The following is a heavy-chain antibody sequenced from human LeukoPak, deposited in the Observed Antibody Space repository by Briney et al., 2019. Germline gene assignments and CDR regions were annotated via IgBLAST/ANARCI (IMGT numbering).Heavy chain of an antibody. J-gene: IGHJ4*02. Sequence: PSETLSLTCTVSGGSISSYYWSWIRQPPGKGLEWIGYIYYSGSTNYSPSLKSRVTISVDTSKNQFSLKLSSVTAADTAVYYCARADVMSSGWYLDWGQGTLVTVSS. CDR1: GGSISSYY. V-gene: IGHV4-59*01. CDR3: ARADVMSSGWYLD. D-gene: IGHD6-19*01. CDR2: IYYSGST.